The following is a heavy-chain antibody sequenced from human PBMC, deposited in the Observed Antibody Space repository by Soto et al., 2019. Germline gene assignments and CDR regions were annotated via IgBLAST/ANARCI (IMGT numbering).Heavy chain of an antibody. V-gene: IGHV3-23*01. Sequence: EVQLLDSGGHLVQPGGSLRLSCAASGLTISNYAMSWVRQAPGKGLAWVSTLSDRTYYTDSVRGQFTISRDTSENSLYLQMNSLGVEDTALYYCARSLGPSRHFFDHWGQGTLVTVSS. J-gene: IGHJ4*02. CDR2: LSDRT. CDR3: ARSLGPSRHFFDH. CDR1: GLTISNYA. D-gene: IGHD3-16*01.